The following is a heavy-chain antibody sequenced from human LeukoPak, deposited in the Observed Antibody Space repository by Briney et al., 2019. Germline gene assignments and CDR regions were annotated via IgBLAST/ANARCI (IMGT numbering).Heavy chain of an antibody. V-gene: IGHV1-18*01. J-gene: IGHJ6*02. CDR2: ISAYNGNT. CDR1: GYTFTSYG. Sequence: EASVKVSCNASGYTFTSYGISWVRQAPGQGLEWMGWISAYNGNTNYAQKLQGRVAMTTDTSTSTAYMELSSLRSEDTAVYYCASGRTVMTTVTDDYYYGMDVWGQGTTVTVSS. D-gene: IGHD4-17*01. CDR3: ASGRTVMTTVTDDYYYGMDV.